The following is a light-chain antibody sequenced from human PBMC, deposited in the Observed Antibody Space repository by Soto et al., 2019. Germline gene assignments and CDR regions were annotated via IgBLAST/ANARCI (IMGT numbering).Light chain of an antibody. CDR3: QTWGTGILV. CDR1: SGHSRYA. J-gene: IGLJ3*02. Sequence: QPVLTQSPSASASLGASVKLTCTLSSGHSRYAIAWHQQQPEKGPRYLMKLNSDGSHSKGDGIPDRFSGSSSGAERYLTISRLQSEDEADYYCQTWGTGILVFGGGTKLTVL. CDR2: LNSDGSH. V-gene: IGLV4-69*01.